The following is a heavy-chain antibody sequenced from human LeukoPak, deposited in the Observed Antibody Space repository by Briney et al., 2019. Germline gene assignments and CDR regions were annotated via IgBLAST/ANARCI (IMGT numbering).Heavy chain of an antibody. CDR3: ARGGIVEAVDGFDI. V-gene: IGHV4-59*01. J-gene: IGHJ3*02. CDR1: GGPINSSY. Sequence: SETLSLTCTVPGGPINSSYWNWIRQPPGKGLEWIGYIYYSGTTNYNPSLKSRVTMSIDPSKNQFSLNLKSVTAADTAVYYCARGGIVEAVDGFDIWGQGTRVIVSS. CDR2: IYYSGTT. D-gene: IGHD1-26*01.